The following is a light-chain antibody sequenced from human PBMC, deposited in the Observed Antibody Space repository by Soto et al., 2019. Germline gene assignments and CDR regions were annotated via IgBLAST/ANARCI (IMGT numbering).Light chain of an antibody. CDR2: GAS. J-gene: IGKJ3*01. V-gene: IGKV3-20*01. CDR3: QQYDGPPLS. Sequence: EIVLTQSPGTLSLSPWERATLSCRASQSVSSSHLAWYQQKPGQAPRLLIYGASSRATGIPDRFSGSGSGTDFTLTISRLEPEDIGIYYCQQYDGPPLSFGPGTKVDIK. CDR1: QSVSSSH.